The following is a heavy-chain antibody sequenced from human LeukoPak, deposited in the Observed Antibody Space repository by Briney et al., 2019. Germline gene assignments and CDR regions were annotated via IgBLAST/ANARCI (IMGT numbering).Heavy chain of an antibody. J-gene: IGHJ4*02. V-gene: IGHV1-2*02. CDR2: INPNSGGT. CDR1: GYTFTGYY. Sequence: ASVKVSCKASGYTFTGYYMHWVRQAPGQGLEWMGWINPNSGGTNYAQKFQGRVTMTRDTSISTAYMELSRLRSDDTAVYYCARDFPYDYVWGSYRTFDYWGRGTLVTVSS. CDR3: ARDFPYDYVWGSYRTFDY. D-gene: IGHD3-16*02.